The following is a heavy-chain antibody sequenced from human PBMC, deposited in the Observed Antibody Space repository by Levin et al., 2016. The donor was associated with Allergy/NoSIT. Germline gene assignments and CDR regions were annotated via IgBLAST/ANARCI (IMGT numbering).Heavy chain of an antibody. CDR3: AREGAYYYDSSGYYYGGMDV. D-gene: IGHD3-22*01. Sequence: WIRQPPGKGLEWVSYISSRGSTIYYADSVKGRFTISRDNAKNSLYLQMNSLRAEDTAVYYCAREGAYYYDSSGYYYGGMDVWGQGTTVTVSS. V-gene: IGHV3-48*03. CDR2: ISSRGSTI. J-gene: IGHJ6*02.